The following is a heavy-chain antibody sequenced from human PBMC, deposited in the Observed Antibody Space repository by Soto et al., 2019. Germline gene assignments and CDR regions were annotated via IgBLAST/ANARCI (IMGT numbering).Heavy chain of an antibody. CDR1: GYTFTSYG. V-gene: IGHV1-18*01. Sequence: GASVKVSCKASGYTFTSYGISWVRQAPGQGLEWMGWISAYNGNTNYAQKLQGRVTMTTDTSTSTAYMELRSLRSDDTAVYYCARGHHYYDSSGYAAEYFQHWGQGTLVTVSS. CDR3: ARGHHYYDSSGYAAEYFQH. CDR2: ISAYNGNT. J-gene: IGHJ1*01. D-gene: IGHD3-22*01.